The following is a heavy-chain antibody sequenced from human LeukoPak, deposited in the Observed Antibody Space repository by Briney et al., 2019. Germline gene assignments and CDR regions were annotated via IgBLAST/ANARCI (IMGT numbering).Heavy chain of an antibody. J-gene: IGHJ4*02. CDR1: GLTFGHYW. CDR2: KNTDVSSI. D-gene: IGHD6-13*01. Sequence: PGQSRRLSCAASGLTFGHYWMTCVRQAPGKWLEGVANKNTDVSSIFYADSGKGRFTISRENVKNSLSLQMNSLVVEDTAIYYGATTDDSAAGPFWGQGTLVAVSS. V-gene: IGHV3-7*01. CDR3: ATTDDSAAGPF.